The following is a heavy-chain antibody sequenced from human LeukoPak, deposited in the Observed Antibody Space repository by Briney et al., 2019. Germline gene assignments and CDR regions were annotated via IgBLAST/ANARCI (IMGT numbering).Heavy chain of an antibody. CDR3: QSRYLEWLLDY. Sequence: SETLSLTCTVSGGSISSYYWSWIRQPPGKGLEWIGYIYYSGSTNYNPSLKSRVTISVDTSKNQFSLKLSSVTAADTAIYYCQSRYLEWLLDYWGQGTLVTVSS. D-gene: IGHD3-3*01. J-gene: IGHJ4*02. V-gene: IGHV4-59*08. CDR2: IYYSGST. CDR1: GGSISSYY.